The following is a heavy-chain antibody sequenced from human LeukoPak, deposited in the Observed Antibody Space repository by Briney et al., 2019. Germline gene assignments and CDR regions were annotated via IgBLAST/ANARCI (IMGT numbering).Heavy chain of an antibody. V-gene: IGHV4-34*01. Sequence: SETLSLTCPVSGVPFSNYYWSWVRQSPSQGLEWIGEINHSGYTNYNPSLKSRVTMSIDTSKNQFSLKLTSVTAADAGVYYCTRAVAGHPDWGQGTLVTVST. CDR1: GVPFSNYY. CDR2: INHSGYT. J-gene: IGHJ4*02. D-gene: IGHD6-19*01. CDR3: TRAVAGHPD.